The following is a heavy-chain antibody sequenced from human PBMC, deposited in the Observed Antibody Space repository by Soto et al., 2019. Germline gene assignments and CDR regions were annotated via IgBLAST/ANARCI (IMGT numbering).Heavy chain of an antibody. V-gene: IGHV1-18*01. D-gene: IGHD1-1*01. CDR2: ISAYNGNT. CDR1: GYTFTSYG. Sequence: GASVKVSCKASGYTFTSYGISWVRQAPGQGFEWMGWISAYNGNTNYAQKLHGRVTMTTDTSTSTAYMELRSLISDDTAVYYCARDLTQTGRTVFDPWGQGTLVTVS. J-gene: IGHJ5*02. CDR3: ARDLTQTGRTVFDP.